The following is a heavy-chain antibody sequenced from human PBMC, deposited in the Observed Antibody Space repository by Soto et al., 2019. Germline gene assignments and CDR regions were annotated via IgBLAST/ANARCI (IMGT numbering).Heavy chain of an antibody. J-gene: IGHJ5*02. Sequence: QVQLVESGGGVVQPGRSLRLSCAASGFTFSSYGMHWVRQAPGKGLEWVAVISYDGSNKYYADSVKGRFTISRDNSKNTRYLQMNSLRAENTAVYYCAKDLKGDYGDPNWFDPWGQGTLVTVSS. V-gene: IGHV3-30*18. CDR3: AKDLKGDYGDPNWFDP. CDR1: GFTFSSYG. CDR2: ISYDGSNK. D-gene: IGHD4-17*01.